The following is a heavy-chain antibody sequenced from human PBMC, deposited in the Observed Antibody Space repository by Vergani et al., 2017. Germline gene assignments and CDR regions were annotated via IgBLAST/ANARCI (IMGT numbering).Heavy chain of an antibody. V-gene: IGHV4-31*11. CDR2: IFYSGTT. J-gene: IGHJ6*03. CDR1: GGSISSGDHC. Sequence: QVQLQESGPGVVKPSQTLSLTCAVSGGSISSGDHCWTWIRQRPGKGLEWIGYIFYSGTTYDNPSLRSRLTISVDTSQNQFSLKLRSVTAADTAVYYCARVDTXVPATSHFYYMDVWGKGNTVVVSS. D-gene: IGHD6-25*01. CDR3: ARVDTXVPATSHFYYMDV.